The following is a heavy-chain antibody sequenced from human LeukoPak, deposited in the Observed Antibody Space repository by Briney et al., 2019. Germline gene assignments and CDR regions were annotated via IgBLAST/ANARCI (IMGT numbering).Heavy chain of an antibody. CDR2: IKYDGSEN. CDR3: ARANLLPYSSSWYFDY. J-gene: IGHJ4*02. Sequence: GGSLRLSCAASGLSFINYGIHWVRQAPGKGLEWVTFIKYDGSENQYSDSVKGRFTISRDNSRNTLNLQMTGLRTEDTAVYYCARANLLPYSSSWYFDYWGQGTLVTVSS. CDR1: GLSFINYG. D-gene: IGHD6-13*01. V-gene: IGHV3-30*02.